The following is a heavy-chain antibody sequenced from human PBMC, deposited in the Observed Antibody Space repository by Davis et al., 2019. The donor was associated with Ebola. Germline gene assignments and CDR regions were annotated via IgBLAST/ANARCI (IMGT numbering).Heavy chain of an antibody. Sequence: ASVKVSCKASGYSFTNYGINWVRRAPGRGLEWLGWISAYNGNTNYAQSFQGRVTLTTDTSTSTASMELKFLRSDDTAMYYCARGGLLFWVDFWGQETLVTVSS. CDR3: ARGGLLFWVDF. D-gene: IGHD2-21*01. CDR1: GYSFTNYG. CDR2: ISAYNGNT. J-gene: IGHJ4*02. V-gene: IGHV1-18*01.